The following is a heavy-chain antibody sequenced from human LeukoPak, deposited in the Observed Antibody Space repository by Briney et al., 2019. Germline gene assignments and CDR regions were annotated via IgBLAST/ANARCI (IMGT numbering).Heavy chain of an antibody. D-gene: IGHD2-2*01. Sequence: GGSLRLSCAASGFTFSSYSMNWVRQAPGKGLEWVSSISSSSSYIYYADSVKGRFTISRDNAENSLYLQMNSLRAEDTAVYYCARDGYCSSTSCLNLDYWGQGTLVTVSS. J-gene: IGHJ4*02. CDR1: GFTFSSYS. CDR2: ISSSSSYI. V-gene: IGHV3-21*01. CDR3: ARDGYCSSTSCLNLDY.